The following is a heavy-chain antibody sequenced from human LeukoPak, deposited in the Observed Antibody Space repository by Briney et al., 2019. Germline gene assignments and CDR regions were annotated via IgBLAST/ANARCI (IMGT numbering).Heavy chain of an antibody. CDR3: ARDVDTAMVPNWFDP. CDR2: ISSSSSYT. J-gene: IGHJ5*02. D-gene: IGHD5-18*01. CDR1: GFTFSDYY. V-gene: IGHV3-11*06. Sequence: GGSLRLSCAASGFTFSDYYMSWIRQAPGKGLEWVSYISSSSSYTNYADSVKGRLTISRDNAKNSLYLQMNSLRAEDTAVYYCARDVDTAMVPNWFDPWGQGTLVTVSS.